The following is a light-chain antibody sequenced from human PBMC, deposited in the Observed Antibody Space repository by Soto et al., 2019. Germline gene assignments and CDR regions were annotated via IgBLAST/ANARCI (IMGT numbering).Light chain of an antibody. V-gene: IGKV1-5*03. CDR3: QHYSAFSVT. CDR2: KAS. CDR1: QSIGDF. Sequence: DIQMTQSPSTLSASVEDRVTITCRASQSIGDFLAWYQQKQGEAPKVLICKASYLESGVPSRFSGSGSGTEFSLTISSLQPGDLATYYCQHYSAFSVTFGQGTKVDIK. J-gene: IGKJ1*01.